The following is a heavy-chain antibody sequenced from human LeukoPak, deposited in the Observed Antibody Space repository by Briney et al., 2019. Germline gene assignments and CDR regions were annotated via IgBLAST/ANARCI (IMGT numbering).Heavy chain of an antibody. D-gene: IGHD3-3*01. CDR3: AKDTALNITVSAPSDY. CDR2: ISDSSTYT. J-gene: IGHJ4*02. Sequence: PGGSLRLSCAASGFAFSCFGMTWVRQPPGKGLEWVSSISDSSTYTYYADSVKGRFTISRDNSKTTLYLHMNTLRAEDTAVYYCAKDTALNITVSAPSDYWGQGTLVTVSS. CDR1: GFAFSCFG. V-gene: IGHV3-23*01.